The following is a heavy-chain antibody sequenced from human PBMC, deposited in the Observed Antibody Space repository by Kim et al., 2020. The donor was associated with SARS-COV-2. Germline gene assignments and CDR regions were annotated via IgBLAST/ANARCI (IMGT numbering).Heavy chain of an antibody. CDR2: ISSNGGST. Sequence: GGSLRLSCAASGFTFSSYAMHWVRQAPGKGLEYVSAISSNGGSTYYANSVKGRFTISRDNSKNTLYLQMGSLRAEDMAVYYCARSKSGYPDYWGQGTLVTVSS. CDR1: GFTFSSYA. D-gene: IGHD3-22*01. CDR3: ARSKSGYPDY. V-gene: IGHV3-64*01. J-gene: IGHJ4*02.